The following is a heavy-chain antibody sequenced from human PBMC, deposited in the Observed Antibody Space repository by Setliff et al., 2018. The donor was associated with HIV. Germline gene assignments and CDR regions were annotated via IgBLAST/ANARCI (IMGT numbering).Heavy chain of an antibody. CDR3: SRLYGSGHYFAFDF. CDR1: GGSLSGYY. CDR2: VSHTGST. Sequence: TLSLTCAVYGGSLSGYYWRWIRQPPGKGLAWIGDVSHTGSTNYNPSLKSRITISADTPKNQFSLRLSSVTALDTAVYYCSRLYGSGHYFAFDFWGQGALVTVS. D-gene: IGHD3-10*01. V-gene: IGHV4-34*01. J-gene: IGHJ4*02.